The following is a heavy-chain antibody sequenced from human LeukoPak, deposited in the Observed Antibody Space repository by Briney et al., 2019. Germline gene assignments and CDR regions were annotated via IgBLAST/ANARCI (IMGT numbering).Heavy chain of an antibody. V-gene: IGHV4-59*01. CDR3: ARGFGADSGYDLVD. D-gene: IGHD5-12*01. Sequence: SETLSLTCTVSGDSISSYYWSWIRQPPGKGLEWIGYISYSGSTNYNPSLNSRVTISVDTSKNQFSLKLNSVTAADTAVYYCARGFGADSGYDLVDWGQGTLVTVSS. CDR2: ISYSGST. J-gene: IGHJ4*02. CDR1: GDSISSYY.